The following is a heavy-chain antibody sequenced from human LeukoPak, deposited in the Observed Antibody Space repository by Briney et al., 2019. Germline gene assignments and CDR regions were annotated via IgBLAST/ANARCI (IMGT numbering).Heavy chain of an antibody. D-gene: IGHD1/OR15-1a*01. Sequence: TGGSLRLSCAASGLTFSSYWMSWVRQAPGKGLVWVSRISNDGGRTTYADSVKGRFTISRDNAKNTLYLQMNSLRAEDTAVYYCARSNCNSCYLGVWYYFDYWGQGTLVTVSS. CDR2: ISNDGGRT. J-gene: IGHJ4*02. CDR1: GLTFSSYW. V-gene: IGHV3-74*03. CDR3: ARSNCNSCYLGVWYYFDY.